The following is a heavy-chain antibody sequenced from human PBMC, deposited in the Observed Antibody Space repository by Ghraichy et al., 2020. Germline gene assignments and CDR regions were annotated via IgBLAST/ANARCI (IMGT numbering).Heavy chain of an antibody. V-gene: IGHV3-48*02. CDR1: GFTFSSYS. J-gene: IGHJ3*02. CDR3: ARGSSTTDAFDT. D-gene: IGHD1-14*01. CDR2: IIDRSRI. Sequence: GGSRRLSCAASGFTFSSYSMNWVRQAPGKGLEWVSYIIDRSRIHYADSVKGRFTISRDNVRKSLYLQMKSLRDEDTAVYYCARGSSTTDAFDTWGQGTMVTVSS.